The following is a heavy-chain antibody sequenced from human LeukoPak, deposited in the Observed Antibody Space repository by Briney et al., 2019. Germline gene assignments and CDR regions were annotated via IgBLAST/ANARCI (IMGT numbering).Heavy chain of an antibody. D-gene: IGHD6-13*01. J-gene: IGHJ4*02. CDR3: TTESSSFVGFDY. V-gene: IGHV3-15*01. CDR2: IKSKTDGGTT. Sequence: PGGSLRLSCAASGFTFSNAWMSWVRQAPGKGLEWVGRIKSKTDGGTTDYAAPVKGRFTISRDDSKNTLYLQMNSLKTEDTAVYYCTTESSSFVGFDYWGQGTLVTVSS. CDR1: GFTFSNAW.